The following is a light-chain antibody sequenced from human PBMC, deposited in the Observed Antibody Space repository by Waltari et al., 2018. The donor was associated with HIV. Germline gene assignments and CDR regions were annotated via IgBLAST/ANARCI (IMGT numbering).Light chain of an antibody. V-gene: IGLV2-14*01. J-gene: IGLJ1*01. Sequence: QSALTQSASVSGSPGQSITISCTGTSSEAGGYDYVSWYQQHPGKAPKLMIYEVSNRPSGVSTRFSGSKSGNTASLIISGLQAEDEADYYCTSYTSSTTLVFGTGTKVTVL. CDR2: EVS. CDR1: SSEAGGYDY. CDR3: TSYTSSTTLV.